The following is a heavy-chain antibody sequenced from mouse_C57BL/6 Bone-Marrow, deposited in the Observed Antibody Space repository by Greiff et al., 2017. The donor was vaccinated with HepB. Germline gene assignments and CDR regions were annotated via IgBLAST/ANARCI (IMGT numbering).Heavy chain of an antibody. CDR2: ISYDGSN. D-gene: IGHD1-1*01. CDR1: GYSITSGYY. Sequence: DVKLQESGPGLVKPSQSLSLTCSVTGYSITSGYYWNWIRQFPGNKLEWMGYISYDGSNNYNPSLKNRISITRDTSKNQFFLKLNSVTTEDTATYYCARDGIYYGSSPYAMDYWGQGTSVTVSS. CDR3: ARDGIYYGSSPYAMDY. J-gene: IGHJ4*01. V-gene: IGHV3-6*01.